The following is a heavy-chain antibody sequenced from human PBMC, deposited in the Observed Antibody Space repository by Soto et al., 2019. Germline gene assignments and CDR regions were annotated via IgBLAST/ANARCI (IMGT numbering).Heavy chain of an antibody. CDR3: ARHENNYYDSSGYYYH. CDR2: IYYSGST. V-gene: IGHV4-59*08. CDR1: GGSISSYY. D-gene: IGHD3-22*01. J-gene: IGHJ5*02. Sequence: PSDTLSLTCTVSGGSISSYYWSWIRQPPGKGLEWIGYIYYSGSTNYNPSLKSRVTISVDTSKNQFSLKLSSVTAADTAVYYCARHENNYYDSSGYYYHWGQGTLVTVS.